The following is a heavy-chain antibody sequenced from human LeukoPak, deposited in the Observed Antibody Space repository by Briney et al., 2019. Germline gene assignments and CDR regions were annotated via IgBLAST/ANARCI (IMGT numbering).Heavy chain of an antibody. CDR1: GGSFSGYY. Sequence: SETLSLTCAVYGGSFSGYYWSWIRQPPGKGLEWIGEINHSGSTNYNPSLKSRVTISVDTSKNQFSLKLSSVTAADTAVYYCARGMAGATPGYYYYMDVWGKGTTVTVSS. CDR2: INHSGST. D-gene: IGHD1-26*01. V-gene: IGHV4-34*01. CDR3: ARGMAGATPGYYYYMDV. J-gene: IGHJ6*03.